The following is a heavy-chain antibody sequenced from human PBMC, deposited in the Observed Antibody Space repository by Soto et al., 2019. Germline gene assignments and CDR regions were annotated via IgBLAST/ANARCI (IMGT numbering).Heavy chain of an antibody. V-gene: IGHV3-30*18. CDR1: GFTFSSYG. CDR2: ISYDGSNK. D-gene: IGHD3-10*01. J-gene: IGHJ6*02. Sequence: GGSLRLSCAASGFTFSSYGMHWVRQAPGKGLEWVAVISYDGSNKYYADSVKGRFTISRDNSKNTLYLQMNSLRAEDTAVYYCAKAWDSGSYYYYGMDVWGQGTTVTVSS. CDR3: AKAWDSGSYYYYGMDV.